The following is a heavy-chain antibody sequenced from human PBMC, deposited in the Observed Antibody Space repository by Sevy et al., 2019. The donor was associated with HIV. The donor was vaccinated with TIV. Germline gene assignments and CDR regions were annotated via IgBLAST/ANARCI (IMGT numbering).Heavy chain of an antibody. CDR2: INHSGST. Sequence: SETLSLTCAVYGGSFSGYYWNWIRQSPGKGLEWIGEINHSGSTHYNPSLKSLVTISVDTSKNRFSLRLNSVTAADTAVYYCARAPPVVVVPGAPSWFDPWGQGTLVTVSS. J-gene: IGHJ5*02. D-gene: IGHD2-2*01. V-gene: IGHV4-34*01. CDR3: ARAPPVVVVPGAPSWFDP. CDR1: GGSFSGYY.